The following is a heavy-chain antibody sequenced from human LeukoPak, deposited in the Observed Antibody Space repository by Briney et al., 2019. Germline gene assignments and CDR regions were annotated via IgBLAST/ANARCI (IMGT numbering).Heavy chain of an antibody. CDR3: ARSFSLSSGYDY. D-gene: IGHD3-22*01. J-gene: IGHJ4*02. CDR2: IGTAGDT. Sequence: GGSLRLSCAASGFTFSSYDMHWVRQATAKGLEWVSAIGTAGDTYYPGSVKGRFTISREDAKNSLYLQMNSLRAGDTAVYYCARSFSLSSGYDYWGQGTLVTVSS. V-gene: IGHV3-13*01. CDR1: GFTFSSYD.